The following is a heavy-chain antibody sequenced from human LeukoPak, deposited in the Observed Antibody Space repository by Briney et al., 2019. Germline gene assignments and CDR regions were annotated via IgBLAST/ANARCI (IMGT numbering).Heavy chain of an antibody. CDR3: AKEGLRFFDF. J-gene: IGHJ4*02. Sequence: GGSLRLSCAASGFTFNTYTMNWVRQAPGKGLDWVASISYDGSSKKYVDSVKGRFTISRDNSKRTLYLQMNSLRSEATAVYYCAKEGLRFFDFWGQGTLVTVSS. CDR1: GFTFNTYT. D-gene: IGHD5-12*01. CDR2: ISYDGSSK. V-gene: IGHV3-30*18.